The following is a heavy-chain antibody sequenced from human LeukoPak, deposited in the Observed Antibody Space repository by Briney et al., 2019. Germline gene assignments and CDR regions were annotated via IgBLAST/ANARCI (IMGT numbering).Heavy chain of an antibody. V-gene: IGHV1-24*01. CDR3: ATLAYYYDSSGYYGYYFDY. J-gene: IGHJ4*02. D-gene: IGHD3-22*01. CDR2: FDPEDGET. CDR1: GYTLTELS. Sequence: ASVKVSCKVSGYTLTELSMHWARQAPGKGLEWMGGFDPEDGETIYAQKFQGRVTMTEDTSTDTAYMELSSLRSEDTAVYYCATLAYYYDSSGYYGYYFDYWGQGTLVTVSS.